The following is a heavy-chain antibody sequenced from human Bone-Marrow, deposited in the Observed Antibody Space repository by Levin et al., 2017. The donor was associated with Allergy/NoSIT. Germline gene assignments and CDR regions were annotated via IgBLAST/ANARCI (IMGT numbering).Heavy chain of an antibody. CDR3: AGTKSDILTGYAAFDI. Sequence: GGSLRLSCAASGFTFSSYSMNWVRQAPGKGLEWVSSISSSSSYIYYADSVKGRFTISRDNAKNSLYLQMNSLRAEDTAVYYCAGTKSDILTGYAAFDIWGQGTMVTVSS. V-gene: IGHV3-21*01. D-gene: IGHD3-9*01. CDR2: ISSSSSYI. J-gene: IGHJ3*02. CDR1: GFTFSSYS.